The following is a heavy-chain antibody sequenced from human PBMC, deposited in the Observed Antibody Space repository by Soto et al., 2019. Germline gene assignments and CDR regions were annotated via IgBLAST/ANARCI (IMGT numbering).Heavy chain of an antibody. CDR1: GFTFSSYA. CDR2: ISGSGGST. V-gene: IGHV3-23*01. Sequence: GVLRLSCAASGFTFSSYAMSWVRQAPGKGLEWVSAISGSGGSTYYADSVKGRFTISRDNSKNTLYLQMNSLRAEDTAVYYCAKDRYDFWSGYYTARIFDYWGQGTLVTVSS. J-gene: IGHJ4*02. CDR3: AKDRYDFWSGYYTARIFDY. D-gene: IGHD3-3*01.